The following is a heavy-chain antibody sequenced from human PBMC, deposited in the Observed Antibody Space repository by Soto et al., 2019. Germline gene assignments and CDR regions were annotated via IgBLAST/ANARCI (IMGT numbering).Heavy chain of an antibody. V-gene: IGHV3-74*01. CDR3: ARGDRVGVAL. J-gene: IGHJ3*01. Sequence: EVQLVASGGGLVQPWESLRLSCAASGFTFDYYWMHWVRQAPGKGLVWVSRVHSDGTTTTYAYSVKGRFTISRDNARNSVSLRMSSLRAEDTAIYYCARGDRVGVALWGHGTVVTVSA. D-gene: IGHD1-26*01. CDR1: GFTFDYYW. CDR2: VHSDGTTT.